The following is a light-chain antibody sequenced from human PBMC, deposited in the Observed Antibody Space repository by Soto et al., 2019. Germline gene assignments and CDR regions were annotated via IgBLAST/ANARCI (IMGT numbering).Light chain of an antibody. V-gene: IGKV1-8*01. CDR1: QGISSY. Sequence: AIRMTQSPSSFSASTVDRVTITCRASQGISSYLAWYQQKPGKAPKLLIYAASTLQSGVPSRFSGSGSGTDFTLTISCLQSEDFATYYCQQYYSYPITCGQGTRLEI. CDR3: QQYYSYPIT. J-gene: IGKJ5*01. CDR2: AAS.